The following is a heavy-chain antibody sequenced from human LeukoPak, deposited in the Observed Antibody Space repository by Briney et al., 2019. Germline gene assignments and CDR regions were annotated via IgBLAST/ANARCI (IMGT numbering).Heavy chain of an antibody. Sequence: SETLSLTCTVSGGSISSSSYYWGWIRQPPGKGLEWIGSIYYSGSTYYNPSLKSRVTISVDTSKNQFSLKLSSVTAADTAVYYCARQGQVGANLGNYFDYWGQGTLVTVSS. CDR3: ARQGQVGANLGNYFDY. CDR2: IYYSGST. V-gene: IGHV4-39*01. CDR1: GGSISSSSYY. D-gene: IGHD1-26*01. J-gene: IGHJ4*02.